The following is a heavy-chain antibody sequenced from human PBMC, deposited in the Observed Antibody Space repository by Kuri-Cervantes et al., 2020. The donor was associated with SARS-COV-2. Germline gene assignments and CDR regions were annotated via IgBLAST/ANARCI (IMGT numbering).Heavy chain of an antibody. CDR2: IGTAGDT. V-gene: IGHV3-13*01. CDR3: ARAAAGGFDY. CDR1: GFTFSSYD. Sequence: GESLKISCAASGFTFSSYDMHWVRQATGKGLEWVSAIGTAGDTYYPGSVKGRFTISRDNAKNSLYLQMNSLRAEDTAVYYCARAAAGGFDYWGQGTLVTVSS. J-gene: IGHJ4*02. D-gene: IGHD6-13*01.